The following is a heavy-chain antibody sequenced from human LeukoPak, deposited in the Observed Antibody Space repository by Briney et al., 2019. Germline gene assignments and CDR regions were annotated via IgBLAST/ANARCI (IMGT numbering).Heavy chain of an antibody. CDR3: ARRWGFGELLLGVAEVPSYNWFDP. CDR2: IYYSGST. D-gene: IGHD3-10*01. CDR1: GGSISSYY. Sequence: PSETLSLTCTVSGGSISSYYWSWIRQPPGKGLEWIGYIYYSGSTNYNPSLKSRVTISVDTSKNQFSLKLSSVTAADTAVYYCARRWGFGELLLGVAEVPSYNWFDPWGQGTLVTVSS. V-gene: IGHV4-59*08. J-gene: IGHJ5*02.